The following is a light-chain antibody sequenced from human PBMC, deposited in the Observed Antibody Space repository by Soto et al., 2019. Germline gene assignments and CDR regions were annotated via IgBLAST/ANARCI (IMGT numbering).Light chain of an antibody. V-gene: IGKV3-20*01. CDR3: QQYDTSPPMYT. J-gene: IGKJ2*01. CDR1: QSVDSTY. Sequence: EIVLTQSPVTLSLSPGERATLSGRASQSVDSTYLAWYQQKPDQSPRLLIYATSTSAAGIPDRFSGSGSGTDFTLNISRLEPDDVAVYYCQQYDTSPPMYTFGQGTKVDIK. CDR2: ATS.